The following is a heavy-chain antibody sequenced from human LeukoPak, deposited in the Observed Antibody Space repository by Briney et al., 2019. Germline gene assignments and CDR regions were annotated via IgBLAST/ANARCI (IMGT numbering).Heavy chain of an antibody. CDR3: ARNSGSYYNWFDP. Sequence: GGSLRLFCAASGFTFSSYSMNWVRQAPGRGLEWISYISSSGRTTYYADSVKGRFTFSRDNAKNSLYLQMNSLRAEDTAVYYCARNSGSYYNWFDPWGQGTLVIVSS. J-gene: IGHJ5*02. CDR2: ISSSGRTT. D-gene: IGHD1-26*01. CDR1: GFTFSSYS. V-gene: IGHV3-48*04.